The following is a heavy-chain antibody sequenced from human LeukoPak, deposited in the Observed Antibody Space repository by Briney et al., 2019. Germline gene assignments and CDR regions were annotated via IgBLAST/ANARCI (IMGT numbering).Heavy chain of an antibody. J-gene: IGHJ4*02. V-gene: IGHV3-30-3*01. D-gene: IGHD6-19*01. Sequence: GGSLRLSCAASGFTFSSYAMHWVRQAPGKGLEWVAVISYDGSNKYYADSVKGRFTISRDNSKNTLYLQMNSLRAEDTAVYYCARVAVAGMLVYYFDYWGQGTLVTVSS. CDR2: ISYDGSNK. CDR3: ARVAVAGMLVYYFDY. CDR1: GFTFSSYA.